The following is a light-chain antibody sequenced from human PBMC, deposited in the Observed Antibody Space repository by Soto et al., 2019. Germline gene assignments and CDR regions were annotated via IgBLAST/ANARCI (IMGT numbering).Light chain of an antibody. CDR1: SSHVGGYNY. J-gene: IGLJ1*01. V-gene: IGLV2-14*01. CDR3: SSYATSSTPLYF. Sequence: QSVLSQPTTPSASHGQSITISCTGTSSHVGGYNYVSWYQQHPGKAPKLMIYDVSNRPSGVSNRFSGSKSGNTGSLTISGLQAEDEADYYCSSYATSSTPLYFFGTGTKVTGL. CDR2: DVS.